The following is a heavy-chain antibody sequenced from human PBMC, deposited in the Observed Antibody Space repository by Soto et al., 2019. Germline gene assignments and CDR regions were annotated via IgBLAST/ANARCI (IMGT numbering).Heavy chain of an antibody. Sequence: ASVKVSCKASGYTFTRYGISWVRQAPGQGLEWMGWISGYNGDTNYAQKLQGRVTMTTDTSTSTAYMELRSLRSDDTAVYYCARGLYYDILTGYPNDYWGQGTLVTVSS. V-gene: IGHV1-18*01. CDR1: GYTFTRYG. D-gene: IGHD3-9*01. CDR3: ARGLYYDILTGYPNDY. J-gene: IGHJ4*02. CDR2: ISGYNGDT.